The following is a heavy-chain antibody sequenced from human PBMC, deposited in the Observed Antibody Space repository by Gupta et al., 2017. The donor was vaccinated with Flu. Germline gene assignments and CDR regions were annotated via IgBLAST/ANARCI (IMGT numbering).Heavy chain of an antibody. D-gene: IGHD3-9*01. Sequence: EVQLLASGGDLVQPGGSLRLSCAASGVTLSDCHMSWVRQAPGRGLEWLSYIGSGGNTDDAESVRGRFNISRDNDKNKLSLQRNNRRDEDTAVYECARDFDWELQQCGQVILVTVS. CDR3: ARDFDWELQQ. CDR2: IGSGGNT. V-gene: IGHV3-69-1*01. CDR1: GVTLSDCH. J-gene: IGHJ1*01.